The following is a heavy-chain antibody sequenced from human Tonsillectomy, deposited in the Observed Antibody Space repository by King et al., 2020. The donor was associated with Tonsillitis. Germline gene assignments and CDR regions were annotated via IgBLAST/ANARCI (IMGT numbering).Heavy chain of an antibody. Sequence: VQLVESGGGLVQPGRSLRLSCAASGFTFDDYAMHWVRQAPGKGLEWVSGINWNSGNIGYADSVKGRFTISRDNAKNSLYLQMNSLRPEDTAFYYCVKGIGYSSIWYSLDYWGQGTLVTVSS. CDR3: VKGIGYSSIWYSLDY. CDR2: INWNSGNI. D-gene: IGHD6-13*01. V-gene: IGHV3-9*01. J-gene: IGHJ4*02. CDR1: GFTFDDYA.